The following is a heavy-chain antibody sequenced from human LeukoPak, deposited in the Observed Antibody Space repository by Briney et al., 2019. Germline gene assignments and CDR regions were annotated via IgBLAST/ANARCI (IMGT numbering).Heavy chain of an antibody. J-gene: IGHJ4*02. CDR3: ATYWAVNYYGSGGYFDY. CDR2: IYPGDSDT. CDR1: GYSFTSYW. V-gene: IGHV5-51*01. Sequence: GESLKTSCKGSGYSFTSYWIGWVRQMPGKVLEWMGIIYPGDSDTRYSPSFQGQVTISADKSISTAYLQWSSLKASDTAMYYCATYWAVNYYGSGGYFDYWGQGTLVTVSS. D-gene: IGHD3-10*01.